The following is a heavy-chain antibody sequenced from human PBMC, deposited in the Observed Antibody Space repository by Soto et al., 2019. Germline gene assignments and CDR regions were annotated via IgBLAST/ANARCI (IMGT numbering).Heavy chain of an antibody. CDR2: TYYRSTWYS. CDR1: GDSVSSTSTA. D-gene: IGHD6-19*01. Sequence: QVQLQQSGPGLVQPSQTLSLTCAISGDSVSSTSTAWSWIRQSPSRGLEWLGRTYYRSTWYSDYAVSVKSRITINPDTSKNQFSLQLNSVAPEDTAVYYCARGSYYSGWVWGQGTLVTVSS. CDR3: ARGSYYSGWV. V-gene: IGHV6-1*01. J-gene: IGHJ4*02.